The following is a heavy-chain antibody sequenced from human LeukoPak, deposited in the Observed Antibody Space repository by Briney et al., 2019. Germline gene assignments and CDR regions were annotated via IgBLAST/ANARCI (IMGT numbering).Heavy chain of an antibody. J-gene: IGHJ4*02. D-gene: IGHD2-2*01. CDR1: GYTFTHHG. Sequence: ASVKVSCKASGYTFTHHGISWVRQAPGQGLEWMGWISCYNGDTNYAQKLQGRVTMSTDTSTSTAYMELTGLRSDDTAVYYCVRDPTNTSCRYAYFDYWGQGTLVTVSS. CDR3: VRDPTNTSCRYAYFDY. V-gene: IGHV1-18*01. CDR2: ISCYNGDT.